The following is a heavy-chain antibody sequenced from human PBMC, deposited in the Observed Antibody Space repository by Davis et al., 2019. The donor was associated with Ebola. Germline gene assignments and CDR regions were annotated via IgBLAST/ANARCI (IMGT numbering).Heavy chain of an antibody. V-gene: IGHV1-46*01. J-gene: IGHJ6*04. CDR2: INPSSGST. CDR3: ARDRVSGTTGMTDGGLYYYYAMDV. Sequence: ASVKVSCKASGYSFTRNYMYWVRQARGQGLEWMGRINPSSGSTSYAQKFQGRVTMTRDTSTSTVYMELSSLRSEDTAVYYCARDRVSGTTGMTDGGLYYYYAMDVWGKGTAVTVSS. D-gene: IGHD1-1*01. CDR1: GYSFTRNY.